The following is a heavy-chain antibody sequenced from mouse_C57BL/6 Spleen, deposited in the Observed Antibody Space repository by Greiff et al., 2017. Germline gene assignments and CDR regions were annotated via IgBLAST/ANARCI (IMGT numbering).Heavy chain of an antibody. Sequence: QVQLKESGPELVKPGASVKLSCKASGYTFTSYDINWVKQRPGQGLEWIGWIYPRDGSTKYNEKFKGKATLTVDTSSSTAYMELHSLTSEDSAVYFCARYPRDYYGSSYMACWGQGTLVTVSA. CDR1: GYTFTSYD. J-gene: IGHJ3*01. CDR2: IYPRDGST. V-gene: IGHV1-85*01. D-gene: IGHD1-1*01. CDR3: ARYPRDYYGSSYMAC.